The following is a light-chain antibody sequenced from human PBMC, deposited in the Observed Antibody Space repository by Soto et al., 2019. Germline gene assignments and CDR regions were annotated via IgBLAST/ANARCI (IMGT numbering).Light chain of an antibody. J-gene: IGKJ4*01. CDR1: RSISSW. V-gene: IGKV1-5*03. CDR3: QQYNSYSLT. Sequence: DIQMTQSPSTLSASVGDRVTITCRASRSISSWLAWYQQKPGKAPKLLIYKASSLESGVPSRFSGSGSGTEFTLTISSLQPDDFATYYCQQYNSYSLTFGGGTKVDIK. CDR2: KAS.